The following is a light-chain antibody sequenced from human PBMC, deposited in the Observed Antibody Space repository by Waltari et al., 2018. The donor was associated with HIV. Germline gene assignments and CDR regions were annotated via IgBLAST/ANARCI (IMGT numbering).Light chain of an antibody. J-gene: IGKJ4*01. Sequence: DIVMTQSPDSLAVSLGERATINCKSSQSVLYSSNNKNYLAWYQQKPGQPPKRLIYWASTRESGVPDRFSGSGSGTDFTLTISSLQAEDVAVYYCQQYYSTLALTFGGGTKVEIK. CDR1: QSVLYSSNNKNY. V-gene: IGKV4-1*01. CDR3: QQYYSTLALT. CDR2: WAS.